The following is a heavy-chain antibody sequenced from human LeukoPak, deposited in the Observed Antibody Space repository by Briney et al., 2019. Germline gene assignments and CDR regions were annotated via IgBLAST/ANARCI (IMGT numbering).Heavy chain of an antibody. D-gene: IGHD6-13*01. J-gene: IGHJ6*03. Sequence: GASVKVSCKASGYTFTSYIIGWVRQAPGQGLEWMGWINAYNGNTDYAQRVQGRVTMTTDTSTSTAYMELRSLRSDDTAVYYCARDRHIAAAVYYYYMDVWGKGTPVTASS. CDR1: GYTFTSYI. V-gene: IGHV1-18*01. CDR2: INAYNGNT. CDR3: ARDRHIAAAVYYYYMDV.